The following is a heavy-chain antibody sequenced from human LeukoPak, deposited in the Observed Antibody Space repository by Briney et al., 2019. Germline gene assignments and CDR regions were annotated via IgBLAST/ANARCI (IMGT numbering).Heavy chain of an antibody. CDR3: ARVSPRYYESSGYNDAVDI. V-gene: IGHV4-59*01. CDR2: IYYSGST. D-gene: IGHD3-22*01. Sequence: SETLSLTCTVSGGPISSYYWIWIPQPPGKGLEWIGYIYYSGSTNYNPSLKSRLTISVDSSKNQFSLKLSSVTASDTAVYYCARVSPRYYESSGYNDAVDIWGQGTMVTVSS. J-gene: IGHJ3*02. CDR1: GGPISSYY.